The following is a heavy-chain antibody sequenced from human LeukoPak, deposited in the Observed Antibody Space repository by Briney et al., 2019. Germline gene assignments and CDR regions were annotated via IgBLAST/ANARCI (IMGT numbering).Heavy chain of an antibody. D-gene: IGHD6-19*01. J-gene: IGHJ3*02. CDR1: GDILNRYS. CDR3: AKDQWPLYGQNAFDI. Sequence: SVKVSCKASGDILNRYSINWVRQAPGQGLEWMGGIIPIFGTANYAQRFQGRVTITADESTSAVYMEVSGLKSEDTAVFYCAKDQWPLYGQNAFDIWGQGTLVTVSS. V-gene: IGHV1-69*13. CDR2: IIPIFGTA.